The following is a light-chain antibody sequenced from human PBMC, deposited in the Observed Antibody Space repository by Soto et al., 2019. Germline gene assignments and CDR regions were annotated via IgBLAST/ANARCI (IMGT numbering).Light chain of an antibody. CDR3: QQYGSSPLT. CDR1: QSVSSSL. J-gene: IGKJ4*01. Sequence: EIVWTQSPGTLSLSPGERATLSCRASQSVSSSLLAWYQQKPGQAPRLLIYGASSRATGIPDRFSGSGSGTDYTRTISRLEPEDVAVYYCQQYGSSPLTFGGGTKVEIK. V-gene: IGKV3-20*01. CDR2: GAS.